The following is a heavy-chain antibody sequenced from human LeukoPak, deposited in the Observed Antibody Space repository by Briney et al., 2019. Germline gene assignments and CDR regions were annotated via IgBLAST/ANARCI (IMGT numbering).Heavy chain of an antibody. CDR1: GFTFSNYW. D-gene: IGHD3-10*01. Sequence: GGSLRLSCAASGFTFSNYWMHWVRQAPGKGLEWVSRIYSDGSNTVYAEPVKGRFTISRDNAKNTLFLQMNSLRAEDTAVYYCGRGASWQGNVCEIWGQGAMVTVSS. CDR2: IYSDGSNT. CDR3: GRGASWQGNVCEI. J-gene: IGHJ3*02. V-gene: IGHV3-74*01.